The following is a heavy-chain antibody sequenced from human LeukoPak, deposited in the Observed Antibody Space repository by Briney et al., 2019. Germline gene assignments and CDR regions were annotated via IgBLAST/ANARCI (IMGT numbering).Heavy chain of an antibody. D-gene: IGHD2-8*01. CDR1: GFTFRCYA. Sequence: GRSLRLSYVASGFTFRCYAMSWVRQATGKGLDWVSGLIGSGGRTYYADSVKGRFTTSRENSKNMLYLQMNSLRAEDTAVYSCAKDQQCTNGVCYFDYWGQGTLVTVSS. V-gene: IGHV3-23*01. CDR2: LIGSGGRT. J-gene: IGHJ4*02. CDR3: AKDQQCTNGVCYFDY.